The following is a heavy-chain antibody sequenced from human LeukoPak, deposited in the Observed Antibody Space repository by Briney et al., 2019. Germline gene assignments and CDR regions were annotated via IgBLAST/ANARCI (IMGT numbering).Heavy chain of an antibody. CDR2: ISYDGTNK. CDR3: ARSGGLAARQENWFDP. V-gene: IGHV3-30*03. CDR1: GFTFTNYG. J-gene: IGHJ5*02. D-gene: IGHD6-6*01. Sequence: PGGSLRLSCAVSGFTFTNYGMHWVRQAPGKGLEWVAVISYDGTNKYYADSVKGRFTISRDNSKNTLYLQMNSLRAEDTAVYYCARSGGLAARQENWFDPWGQGTLVTVSS.